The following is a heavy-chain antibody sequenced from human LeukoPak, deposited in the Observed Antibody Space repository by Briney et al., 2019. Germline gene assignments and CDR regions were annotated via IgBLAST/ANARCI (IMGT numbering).Heavy chain of an antibody. CDR2: ISAYNGNT. J-gene: IGHJ5*02. CDR3: VSEPGGHWFDP. V-gene: IGHV1-18*01. D-gene: IGHD1-14*01. Sequence: ASVKVSCKASGYTFTSYGISWVRQAPGQGLEWMGWISAYNGNTNYAQKFQGRVTITADESTSTAYMELSSLRSEDTAVYYCVSEPGGHWFDPWGQGTLVTVSS. CDR1: GYTFTSYG.